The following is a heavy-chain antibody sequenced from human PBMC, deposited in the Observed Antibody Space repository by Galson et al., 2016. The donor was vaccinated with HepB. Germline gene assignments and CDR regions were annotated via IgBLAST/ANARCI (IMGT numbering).Heavy chain of an antibody. Sequence: SLRLSCAASGFIFDEYGMHWVRQAPGKGLEWVSLINAQDDRTYYAASVKGRFTVSRDNSKNILYLQMNRLKIEDTALYYCAQHGDAGNPADYHGLNVWGQGTTVTVSS. CDR1: GFIFDEYG. J-gene: IGHJ6*02. D-gene: IGHD4-23*01. CDR2: INAQDDRT. CDR3: AQHGDAGNPADYHGLNV. V-gene: IGHV3-43*02.